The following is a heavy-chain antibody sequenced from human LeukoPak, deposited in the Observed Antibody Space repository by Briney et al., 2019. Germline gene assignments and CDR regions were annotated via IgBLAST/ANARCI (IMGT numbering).Heavy chain of an antibody. D-gene: IGHD1/OR15-1a*01. J-gene: IGHJ4*02. CDR3: AKGGEQRTFRCGMDS. CDR1: VFTFSVYH. CDR2: VSNDGGII. Sequence: PGGSLTLPWAASVFTFSVYHMHWVRQAPGKGLEWVALVSNDGGIIYYGASVRGRFTISRDNLENTLYLQMNSLRGDDTAVYYCAKGGEQRTFRCGMDSWGQGTLVTVSS. V-gene: IGHV3-30*04.